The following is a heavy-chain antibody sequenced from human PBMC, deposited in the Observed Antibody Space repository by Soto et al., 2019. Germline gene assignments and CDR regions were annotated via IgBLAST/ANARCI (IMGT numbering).Heavy chain of an antibody. V-gene: IGHV3-33*01. CDR1: GFTFSSYG. D-gene: IGHD4-17*01. CDR2: IWYDGSNK. J-gene: IGHJ6*02. Sequence: QVQLVESGGGVVQPGRSLRLSCAASGFTFSSYGMHWVRQAPGKGLEWVAVIWYDGSNKYYADSVKGRFTISRDNSKNXLYLQMNSLRAEDTAVYYCARGMFAVTTIDYGMDVWGQGTTVTVSS. CDR3: ARGMFAVTTIDYGMDV.